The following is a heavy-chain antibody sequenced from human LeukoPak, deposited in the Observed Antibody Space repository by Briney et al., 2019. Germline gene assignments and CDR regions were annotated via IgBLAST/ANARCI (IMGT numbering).Heavy chain of an antibody. D-gene: IGHD6-13*01. CDR1: GGSISSYY. J-gene: IGHJ4*02. CDR2: IYYSGST. CDR3: ARVRAGLVDY. Sequence: SETLSLTCTASGGSISSYYWSWIRQPPGKGLEWIGYIYYSGSTNYNPSLKSRVTIPVDTSKNQFSLKLSSVTAADTAVYYCARVRAGLVDYWGQGTLVTVSS. V-gene: IGHV4-59*01.